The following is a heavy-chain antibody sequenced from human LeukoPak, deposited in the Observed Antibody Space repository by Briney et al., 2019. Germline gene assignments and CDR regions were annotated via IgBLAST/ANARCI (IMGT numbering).Heavy chain of an antibody. D-gene: IGHD3-22*01. CDR2: IYSGGST. J-gene: IGHJ4*02. V-gene: IGHV3-66*01. CDR3: ARDGDPHEGSGYYVDC. Sequence: GGSLRLSCAASEFSVGSNYMTWVRQAPGKGLEWVSLIYSGGSTYYADSVKGRFTISRDNSKNTVYLQMNSLRVEDTAVYYCARDGDPHEGSGYYVDCWGQGTLVTVSS. CDR1: EFSVGSNY.